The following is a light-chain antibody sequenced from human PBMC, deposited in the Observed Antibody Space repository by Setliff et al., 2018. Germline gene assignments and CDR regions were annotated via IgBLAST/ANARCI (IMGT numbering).Light chain of an antibody. V-gene: IGLV2-14*03. CDR3: NAYTSGTTDV. Sequence: QSALTQPASVSGPPGQSITISCSGTSSDVGSYDLVSWYQQHPGKAPKLIIYAVSDRPSGVSNRFSGSKSGNTASLTISGLQTEDEADYYCNAYTSGTTDVFGTGTKVTV. CDR2: AVS. CDR1: SSDVGSYDL. J-gene: IGLJ1*01.